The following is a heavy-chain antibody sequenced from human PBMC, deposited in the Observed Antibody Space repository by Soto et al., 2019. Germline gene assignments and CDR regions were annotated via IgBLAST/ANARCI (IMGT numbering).Heavy chain of an antibody. D-gene: IGHD6-19*01. CDR3: ARRSSGWSDY. CDR2: INPNSGGT. Sequence: QVQLVQAGAEVKKPGASVKVSCKASGYTFSDYYMHWVRQAPGQGLEWMGWINPNSGGTNYAQKFQGRVTMTRDTSISTAYSELSSLTSDDTAMYYCARRSSGWSDYWGQGTLVTVAS. J-gene: IGHJ4*02. V-gene: IGHV1-2*02. CDR1: GYTFSDYY.